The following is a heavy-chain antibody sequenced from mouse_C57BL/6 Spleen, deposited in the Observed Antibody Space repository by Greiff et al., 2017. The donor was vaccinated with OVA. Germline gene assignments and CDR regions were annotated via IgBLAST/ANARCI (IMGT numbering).Heavy chain of an antibody. CDR3: TRGLTGTFYFDY. V-gene: IGHV1-15*01. Sequence: QVQLQQSGAELVRPGASVTLSCKASGYTFTDYEMHWVKQTPVHGLEWIGAIDPETGGTAYNQKFKGKAILTAYKSSSTAYMELRSLTSEDSAVYYSTRGLTGTFYFDYWGQGTTLTVSS. CDR1: GYTFTDYE. CDR2: IDPETGGT. J-gene: IGHJ2*01. D-gene: IGHD4-1*01.